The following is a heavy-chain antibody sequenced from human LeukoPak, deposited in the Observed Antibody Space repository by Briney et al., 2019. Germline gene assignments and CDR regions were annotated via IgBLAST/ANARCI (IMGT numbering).Heavy chain of an antibody. Sequence: SETLSLTCTVSGGSISSYYWSWIRQPAGKGLEWIGRIYTSGSTNYNPSLKSRVTMSVDTSQNQFSLKLSSVTAADTAVYYCARDVGDFWSGYYTDYYYYMDVWGKGTTVTVSS. CDR3: ARDVGDFWSGYYTDYYYYMDV. CDR1: GGSISSYY. CDR2: IYTSGST. V-gene: IGHV4-4*07. D-gene: IGHD3-3*01. J-gene: IGHJ6*03.